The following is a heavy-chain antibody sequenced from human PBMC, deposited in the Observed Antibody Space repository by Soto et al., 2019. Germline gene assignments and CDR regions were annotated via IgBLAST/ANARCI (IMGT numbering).Heavy chain of an antibody. CDR1: GFTFSSYG. Sequence: QVQLVESGGGVVQPGRSLRLSCAASGFTFSSYGMHWVRQAPGKGLEWVAVISYDGSNKYYADSVKGRFTISRDNSKNTLYLQMNSLRAEDTAVYYCAKGETAVAGGIDYWGQGTLVTVSS. D-gene: IGHD6-19*01. V-gene: IGHV3-30*18. J-gene: IGHJ4*02. CDR2: ISYDGSNK. CDR3: AKGETAVAGGIDY.